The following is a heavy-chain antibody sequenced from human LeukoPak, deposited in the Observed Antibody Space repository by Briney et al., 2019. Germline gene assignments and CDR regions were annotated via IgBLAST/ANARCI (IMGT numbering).Heavy chain of an antibody. J-gene: IGHJ3*02. V-gene: IGHV4-59*12. CDR3: ARVNDCSSTSCYPENAFDI. D-gene: IGHD2-2*01. CDR2: IYYSGST. Sequence: SETLSLTCTVSGGSISSYYWSWIRQPPGKGLEWIGYIYYSGSTNYNPSLKSRVTISVDRSKNQFSLKLSSVTAADTAVYYCARVNDCSSTSCYPENAFDIWGQGTMVTVSS. CDR1: GGSISSYY.